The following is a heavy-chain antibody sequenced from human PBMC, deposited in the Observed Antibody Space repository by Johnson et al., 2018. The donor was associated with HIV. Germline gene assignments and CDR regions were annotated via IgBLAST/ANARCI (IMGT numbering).Heavy chain of an antibody. CDR1: GFTFSSYG. CDR2: ISYDGSNK. D-gene: IGHD5-18*01. J-gene: IGHJ3*02. Sequence: QVQLVESGGGVVQPGGSLRLSCAASGFTFSSYGMHWVRQAPGKGLEWVAVISYDGSNKYYADSVKGRFTISRDNSKNTLYLQMNSLRAEDTAVYYCARCDREIPLWSPAVDMWGQGTMVTVS. CDR3: ARCDREIPLWSPAVDM. V-gene: IGHV3-30*19.